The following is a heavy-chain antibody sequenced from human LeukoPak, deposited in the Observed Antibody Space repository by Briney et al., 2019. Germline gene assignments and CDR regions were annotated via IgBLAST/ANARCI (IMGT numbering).Heavy chain of an antibody. J-gene: IGHJ6*02. Sequence: SETLSLTCAVSGGSISGSNWWSWVRQPPGKGLEWIGEIYHSGSTNYNPSLKSRVTISVDKSKNQFSLKLSSVTAADTAVYYCARDSSSSRYYNYGMDVWGQGTTITVSS. CDR3: ARDSSSSRYYNYGMDV. V-gene: IGHV4-4*02. D-gene: IGHD6-6*01. CDR2: IYHSGST. CDR1: GGSISGSNW.